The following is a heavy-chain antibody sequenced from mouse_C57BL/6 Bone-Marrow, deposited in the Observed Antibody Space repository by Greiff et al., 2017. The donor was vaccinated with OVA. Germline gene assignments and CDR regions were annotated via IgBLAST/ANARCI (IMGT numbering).Heavy chain of an antibody. CDR2: INPNNGGT. CDR3: ARDYYSQRVWFAY. Sequence: VQLQQSGPELVKPGASVKISCKASGYTFTDYYMNWVKQSHGKSLEWIGDINPNNGGTSYNQKFKGKATLTVDKSSSTAYMELRSLTSEDSAVYYCARDYYSQRVWFAYWGQGTLVTVSA. CDR1: GYTFTDYY. J-gene: IGHJ3*01. D-gene: IGHD2-12*01. V-gene: IGHV1-26*01.